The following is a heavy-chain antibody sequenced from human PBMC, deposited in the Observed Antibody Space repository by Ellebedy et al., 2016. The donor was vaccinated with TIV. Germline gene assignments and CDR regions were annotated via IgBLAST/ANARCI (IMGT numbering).Heavy chain of an antibody. CDR1: GFTFSSYS. V-gene: IGHV3-21*01. Sequence: GESLKISCAASGFTFSSYSMNWVRQAPGKGLEWVSSISSSSSYIYYADSVKGRFTISRDNAKNSLYLQMNSLRAEDTAVYYCARDSKGKIVEVYYYGMDVWGQGTTVTVSS. D-gene: IGHD2/OR15-2a*01. J-gene: IGHJ6*02. CDR2: ISSSSSYI. CDR3: ARDSKGKIVEVYYYGMDV.